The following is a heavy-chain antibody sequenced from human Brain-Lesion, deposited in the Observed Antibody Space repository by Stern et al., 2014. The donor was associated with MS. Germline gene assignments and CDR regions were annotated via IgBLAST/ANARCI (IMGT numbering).Heavy chain of an antibody. CDR3: ARGRVVPGFQYYATDV. V-gene: IGHV4-61*02. CDR2: IFNSGST. Sequence: VQLVESGPGLVKPSQTLSLSCTVSGGSISSGGYYWSWIRQPAGKGLEWIGRIFNSGSTSHNPSLKSRVTISLDTSKNQFSLRRNSMTAADTAVYYCARGRVVPGFQYYATDVWGQGTTVIVSS. CDR1: GGSISSGGYY. J-gene: IGHJ6*02. D-gene: IGHD2-2*01.